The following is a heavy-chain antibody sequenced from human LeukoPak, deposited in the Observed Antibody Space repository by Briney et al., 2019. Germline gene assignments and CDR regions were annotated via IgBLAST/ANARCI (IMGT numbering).Heavy chain of an antibody. Sequence: SETLSLTCAVSGGSISSGGYSWSWIRQPPGKGLEWIGYIYHSGSTYYNPSLKSRVTISVDRSKNQFSLKLSSVTAADTAVYYCARAHTYYYDSSGYYSYYFDYWGQGTLVTVSS. D-gene: IGHD3-22*01. CDR3: ARAHTYYYDSSGYYSYYFDY. CDR1: GGSISSGGYS. J-gene: IGHJ4*02. CDR2: IYHSGST. V-gene: IGHV4-30-2*01.